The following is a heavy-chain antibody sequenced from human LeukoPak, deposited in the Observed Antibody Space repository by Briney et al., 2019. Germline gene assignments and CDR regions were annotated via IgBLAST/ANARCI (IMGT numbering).Heavy chain of an antibody. J-gene: IGHJ3*02. CDR3: ARDSGIDCGGDCYPNAFDI. V-gene: IGHV1-46*01. D-gene: IGHD2-21*02. Sequence: ASVKVSCKASGYTFTSYYMHWVRQAPGQGLEWMGIINPSVGSTSYAQKFQGRVTMTRDTSTSTVYMELSSLRSEDTAVYYCARDSGIDCGGDCYPNAFDIWGQGTMVTVSS. CDR1: GYTFTSYY. CDR2: INPSVGST.